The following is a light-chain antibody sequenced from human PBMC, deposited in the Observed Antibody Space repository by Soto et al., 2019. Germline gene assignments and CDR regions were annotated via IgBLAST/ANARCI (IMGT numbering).Light chain of an antibody. J-gene: IGKJ2*01. CDR3: QQYGSSPGT. CDR2: GAS. V-gene: IGKV3-20*01. CDR1: QSVSSSY. Sequence: EIVLTQSPGTLSLSPGERATLSCRASQSVSSSYLAWYQQKPGQAHRLLIYGASSRSTGIPDRFSGSGSGTDFTLTISRLEPDDFEVYYCQQYGSSPGTFGQGTKLEIK.